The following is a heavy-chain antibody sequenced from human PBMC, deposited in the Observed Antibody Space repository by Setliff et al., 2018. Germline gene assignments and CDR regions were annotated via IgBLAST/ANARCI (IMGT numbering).Heavy chain of an antibody. CDR3: ARDGGEY. Sequence: SLRLSCAASGFTFSDYYMNWIRQAPGKGLEWVSYISRGGNTIYYADSVKGRFTISRDNAKNSLYLQMNSLRAEDTAVYYCARDGGEYWGQGTLVTVSS. CDR2: ISRGGNTI. D-gene: IGHD3-16*01. CDR1: GFTFSDYY. V-gene: IGHV3-11*04. J-gene: IGHJ4*02.